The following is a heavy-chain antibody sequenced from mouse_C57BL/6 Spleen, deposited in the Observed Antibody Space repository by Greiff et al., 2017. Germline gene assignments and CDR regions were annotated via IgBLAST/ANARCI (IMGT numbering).Heavy chain of an antibody. J-gene: IGHJ1*03. CDR1: GFTFNTYA. CDR3: VRTPLYYGSSPDWYFDV. V-gene: IGHV10-3*01. CDR2: IRSKSSNYAT. D-gene: IGHD1-1*01. Sequence: EVKLVESGGGLVQPKGSLKLSCAASGFTFNTYAMHWVRQAPGKGLEWVARIRSKSSNYATYYADSVKDRFTISRDDSQSMLYLQMNNLKTEDTAMYYCVRTPLYYGSSPDWYFDVWGTGTTVTVSS.